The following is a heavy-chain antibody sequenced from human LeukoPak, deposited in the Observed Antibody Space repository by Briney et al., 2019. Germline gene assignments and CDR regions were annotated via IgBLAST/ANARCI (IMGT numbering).Heavy chain of an antibody. CDR3: ARDYYDSSGYYYGGH. Sequence: PGGSLRLSCAASGFTFSRYSMNWVRQAPGKGLEWVSYISSSSSIYYADSVKGRFTISRDDAKNSLYLQMNSLRAEDTAVYYCARDYYDSSGYYYGGHWGQGTLVTVSS. D-gene: IGHD3-22*01. V-gene: IGHV3-48*01. CDR1: GFTFSRYS. CDR2: ISSSSSI. J-gene: IGHJ4*02.